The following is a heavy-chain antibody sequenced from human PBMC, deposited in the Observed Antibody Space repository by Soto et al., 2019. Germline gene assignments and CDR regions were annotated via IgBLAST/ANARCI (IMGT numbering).Heavy chain of an antibody. CDR1: GFTFSDHY. J-gene: IGHJ4*02. D-gene: IGHD1-1*01. CDR2: TRNKANSYTT. Sequence: EVQLVESGGGLVQPGGSLRLSCAASGFTFSDHYMDWVRQAPGKGLEWVGRTRNKANSYTTEYAASVKGRFTISRDDSKNSLYLQMNSLKTEGTAVYYCARDGNYWGQGTLVTVSS. V-gene: IGHV3-72*01. CDR3: ARDGNY.